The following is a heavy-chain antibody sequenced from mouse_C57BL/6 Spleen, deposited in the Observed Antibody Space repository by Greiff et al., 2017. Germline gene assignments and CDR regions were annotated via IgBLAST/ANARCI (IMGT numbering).Heavy chain of an antibody. Sequence: VQLQQPGAELVKPGASVKLSCKASGYNFTSYWMQWVKQRPGQGLEWIGEIDPAASYTNYNQKFKGKATLTVETSSSTAYMQLSSLTSEDAAVYYCASGDYGSSPFAYWGQGTLVTVSA. J-gene: IGHJ3*01. CDR1: GYNFTSYW. CDR2: IDPAASYT. V-gene: IGHV1-50*01. D-gene: IGHD1-1*01. CDR3: ASGDYGSSPFAY.